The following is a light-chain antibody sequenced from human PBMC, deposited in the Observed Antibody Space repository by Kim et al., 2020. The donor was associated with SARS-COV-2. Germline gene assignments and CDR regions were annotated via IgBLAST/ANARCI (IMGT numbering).Light chain of an antibody. J-gene: IGKJ1*01. CDR1: QSVLSSSTNKNS. Sequence: DIVMTQSPDSLAVSLGERATIKCKSSQSVLSSSTNKNSLAWYQQKPGQPPKLLIYWASTREFGVPDRFSGSGSGTDFTLIISGLQAEDVAVYYCQQYSTTPWAFGQGTKVDIK. V-gene: IGKV4-1*01. CDR2: WAS. CDR3: QQYSTTPWA.